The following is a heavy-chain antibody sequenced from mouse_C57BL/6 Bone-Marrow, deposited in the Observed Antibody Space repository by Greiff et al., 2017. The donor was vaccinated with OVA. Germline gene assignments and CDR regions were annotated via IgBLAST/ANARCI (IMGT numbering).Heavy chain of an antibody. CDR3: APYDYDRGVDY. CDR2: IYPRSGNT. D-gene: IGHD2-4*01. CDR1: GYTFTSYG. V-gene: IGHV1-81*01. J-gene: IGHJ2*01. Sequence: QVQLQQSGAELARPGASVKLSCKASGYTFTSYGISWVKQRTGQGLEWIGEIYPRSGNTYYNEKFKGKATLTSDKSSSTAYMELRSLTSEDSAVYFCAPYDYDRGVDYWGQGTTLTVSS.